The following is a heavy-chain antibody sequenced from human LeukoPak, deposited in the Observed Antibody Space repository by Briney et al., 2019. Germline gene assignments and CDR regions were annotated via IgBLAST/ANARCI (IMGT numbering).Heavy chain of an antibody. D-gene: IGHD3-10*01. Sequence: GGSLRLSCAASGFTFSSYSMNWVRQAPGKGLEWVSSISSSSSYIYYADSVQGRFTISRDNAKNSLYLQMNSLRAEDTAVYYCARDGLDYGSGSNYYGMDVWGQGTTVTVSS. CDR2: ISSSSSYI. CDR1: GFTFSSYS. V-gene: IGHV3-21*01. J-gene: IGHJ6*02. CDR3: ARDGLDYGSGSNYYGMDV.